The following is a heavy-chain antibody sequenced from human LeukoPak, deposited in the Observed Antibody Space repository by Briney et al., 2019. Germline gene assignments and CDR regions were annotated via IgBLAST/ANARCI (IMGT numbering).Heavy chain of an antibody. J-gene: IGHJ4*02. D-gene: IGHD2-2*01. CDR1: GFTFSSYA. CDR3: AKGDIVVVPAAVN. V-gene: IGHV3-23*01. CDR2: TSDSGGGT. Sequence: SGGSLRLSCAASGFTFSSYAMSWVRQAPGKGLEWVSVTSDSGGGTYYADSVKGRFTISRDNSKNTLYLQINSLRVEDTAVYYCAKGDIVVVPAAVNWGQGTLVTVSS.